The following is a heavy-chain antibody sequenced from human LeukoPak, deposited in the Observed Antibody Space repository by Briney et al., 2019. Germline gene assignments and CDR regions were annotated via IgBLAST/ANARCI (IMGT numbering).Heavy chain of an antibody. V-gene: IGHV4-4*09. D-gene: IGHD3-10*01. J-gene: IGHJ4*02. CDR3: ASADYYGSGSYFDFDY. CDR1: GGSISSYY. Sequence: SETLSLTCTVSGGSISSYYWSWIRQPPGKGLEWIGYIYTSGSTNYNPSLKSRVTIPVDTSKNQFSLKLSSVTAADTAVYYCASADYYGSGSYFDFDYWGQGTLVTVSS. CDR2: IYTSGST.